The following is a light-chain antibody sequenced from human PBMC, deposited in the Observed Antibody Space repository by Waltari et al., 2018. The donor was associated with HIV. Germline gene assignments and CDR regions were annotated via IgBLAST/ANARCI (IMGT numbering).Light chain of an antibody. CDR1: QSVSTY. CDR3: QQSYNTLWT. J-gene: IGKJ1*01. V-gene: IGKV1-39*01. CDR2: TAS. Sequence: DIQMTQSPSSLSAFVGDRVTITCRASQSVSTYLNWFQQKPGKAPKLLIYTASNLQSGVPSRFSGSGSGTDFTLTISSLQPEDFATYYCQQSYNTLWTFGQGTKVEIK.